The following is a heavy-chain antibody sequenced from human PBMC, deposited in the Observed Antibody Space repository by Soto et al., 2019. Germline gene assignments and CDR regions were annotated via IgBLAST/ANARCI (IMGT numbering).Heavy chain of an antibody. J-gene: IGHJ6*02. CDR1: GGTFSSYA. V-gene: IGHV1-69*13. CDR3: ARDWVTTVVVDNYYYGMDV. CDR2: IIPIFGTA. D-gene: IGHD4-17*01. Sequence: GASVKVSCKASGGTFSSYAISWVRQAPGQGLEWMGGIIPIFGTANYAQKFQGRVTITADESTSTAYMELSSLRSEDTAVYYCARDWVTTVVVDNYYYGMDVWGQGTTVTVSS.